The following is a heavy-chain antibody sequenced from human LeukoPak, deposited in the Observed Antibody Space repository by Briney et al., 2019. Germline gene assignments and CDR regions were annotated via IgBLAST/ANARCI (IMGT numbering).Heavy chain of an antibody. CDR3: ARGWLVPTPDY. CDR1: GGSISSGGYY. Sequence: SETLSLTCTVSGGSISSGGYYWSWIRQHPGKGLEWIGYIYYSGSTYYNPSLKSRVTISVDTSKNQFSLKLSSVTSADTAVYYCARGWLVPTPDYWGQGTLVTVSS. D-gene: IGHD6-19*01. V-gene: IGHV4-31*03. J-gene: IGHJ4*02. CDR2: IYYSGST.